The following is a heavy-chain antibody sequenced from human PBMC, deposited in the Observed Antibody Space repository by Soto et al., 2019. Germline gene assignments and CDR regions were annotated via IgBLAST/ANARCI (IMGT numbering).Heavy chain of an antibody. CDR1: GDSISSFY. J-gene: IGHJ4*02. CDR2: IYTSGNT. CDR3: ARDHSSGPIDH. Sequence: QVQLQESGPGLVKPSETLSLTCTVSGDSISSFYWSWIRQPAGKGLEWIGRIYTSGNTNYNPSLTNRITMSVNTSKTQFFLKLSPVIAADTAMYYCARDHSSGPIDHWGQVPLVTVSS. V-gene: IGHV4-4*07. D-gene: IGHD6-19*01.